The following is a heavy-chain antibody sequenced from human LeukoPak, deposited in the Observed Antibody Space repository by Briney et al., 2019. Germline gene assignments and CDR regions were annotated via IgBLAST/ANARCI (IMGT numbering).Heavy chain of an antibody. CDR1: GFTFSSYA. J-gene: IGHJ4*02. CDR2: ISGSGGST. V-gene: IGHV3-23*01. CDR3: AKDQPYDFWSGRGSYYFDY. D-gene: IGHD3-3*01. Sequence: PGGSLRLSCAASGFTFSSYAMSWVRQAPGKGLEWVPAISGSGGSTYYADSVKGRFTISRDNSKNTLYLQMNSLRAEDTAVYYCAKDQPYDFWSGRGSYYFDYWGQGTLVTVSS.